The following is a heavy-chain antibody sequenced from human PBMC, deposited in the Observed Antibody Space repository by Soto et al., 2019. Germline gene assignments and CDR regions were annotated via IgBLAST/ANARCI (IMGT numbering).Heavy chain of an antibody. Sequence: SETLSLTCTVSGGSMRNVYWSWIRQPPGKRLVWIGFIFHSGNAKYNPSLKSRVTISIDTSKSQFSLSLDSVTAADTAVYFCARAHAPTLPFDYWGLGTLVTVSS. CDR1: GGSMRNVY. J-gene: IGHJ4*01. D-gene: IGHD2-15*01. V-gene: IGHV4-59*01. CDR2: IFHSGNA. CDR3: ARAHAPTLPFDY.